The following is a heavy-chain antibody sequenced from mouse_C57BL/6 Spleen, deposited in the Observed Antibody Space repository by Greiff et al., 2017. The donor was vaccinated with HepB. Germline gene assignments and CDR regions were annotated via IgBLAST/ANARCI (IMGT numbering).Heavy chain of an antibody. CDR3: ARHYYYGSSPLYWYFDV. CDR2: IDPANGNT. Sequence: VQLKESVAELVRPGASVKLSCTASGFNIKNTYMHWVKQRPEQGLEWIGRIDPANGNTKYAPKFQGKATITADTSSNTAYLQLSSLTSEDTAIYYCARHYYYGSSPLYWYFDVWGTGTTVTVSS. CDR1: GFNIKNTY. V-gene: IGHV14-3*01. J-gene: IGHJ1*03. D-gene: IGHD1-1*01.